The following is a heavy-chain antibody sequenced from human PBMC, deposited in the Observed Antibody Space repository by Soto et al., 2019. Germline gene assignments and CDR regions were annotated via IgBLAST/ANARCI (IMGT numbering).Heavy chain of an antibody. CDR2: VNHSGST. J-gene: IGHJ4*02. CDR3: ARGLLMVYAADY. V-gene: IGHV4-34*01. D-gene: IGHD2-8*01. Sequence: PSETLSLTCAVYGGSFSGYYWSWIRQPPGKGLEWIGEVNHSGSTNYNPSLKSRVTMSVDTSKNQFSLKLSSVTAADTAVYYCARGLLMVYAADYWGQGTLVTVSS. CDR1: GGSFSGYY.